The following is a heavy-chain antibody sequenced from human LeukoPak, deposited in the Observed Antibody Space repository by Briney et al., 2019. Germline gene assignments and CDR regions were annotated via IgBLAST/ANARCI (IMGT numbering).Heavy chain of an antibody. D-gene: IGHD3-22*01. Sequence: SETLSLTCAVYGGSFSGYYWSWIRQPPGKGLEWIGEINHSGSTNYNPSLKSRVTISVDTSKNQFSLKLSSVTAADTAVYYCARGYYYDSSGYSLDYWGQGTLVTVSS. CDR1: GGSFSGYY. CDR2: INHSGST. J-gene: IGHJ4*02. CDR3: ARGYYYDSSGYSLDY. V-gene: IGHV4-34*01.